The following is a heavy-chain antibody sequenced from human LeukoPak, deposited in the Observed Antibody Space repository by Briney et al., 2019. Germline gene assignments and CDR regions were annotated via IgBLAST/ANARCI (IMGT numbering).Heavy chain of an antibody. J-gene: IGHJ4*02. D-gene: IGHD3-22*01. CDR2: INPNSGGT. CDR3: ATSRRYYDSSGYYLDY. CDR1: GYTFTGYY. V-gene: IGHV1-2*02. Sequence: GASVKVSCKASGYTFTGYYMHWVRQAPGQGLEWMGWINPNSGGTNYAQKFQGRVTMTRDTSISTAYMKLSRLRSDDTAVYYCATSRRYYDSSGYYLDYWGQGTLVTVSS.